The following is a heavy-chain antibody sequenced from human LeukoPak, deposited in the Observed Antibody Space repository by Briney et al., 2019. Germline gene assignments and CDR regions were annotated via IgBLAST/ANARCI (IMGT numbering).Heavy chain of an antibody. CDR1: GFTFSSYW. Sequence: GGSLRLSCAASGFTFSSYWMRWVRQAPGKGLVWVSRINSDGSSTSYADSVKGRLTISRDNAKNTLYLQMNSLRAEDTAVYYCARNVLPGYFDYWGQGTLVTVSS. V-gene: IGHV3-74*01. CDR3: ARNVLPGYFDY. D-gene: IGHD2-15*01. J-gene: IGHJ4*02. CDR2: INSDGSST.